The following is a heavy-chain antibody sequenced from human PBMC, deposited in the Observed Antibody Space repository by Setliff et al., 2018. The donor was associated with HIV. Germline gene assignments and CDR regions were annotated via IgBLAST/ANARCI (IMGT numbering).Heavy chain of an antibody. D-gene: IGHD3-9*01. V-gene: IGHV1-8*01. CDR3: ARTWGAGVTGYWFEP. CDR2: MNPSSGNT. CDR1: GYTFTKFD. Sequence: ASVKVSCKASGYTFTKFDINWVRQATGPGLEWMGWMNPSSGNTGFAQKFQGRVTMTRNTSISTAYMELRSLRSEDTAVYFCARTWGAGVTGYWFEPWGQGTRVTVSS. J-gene: IGHJ5*02.